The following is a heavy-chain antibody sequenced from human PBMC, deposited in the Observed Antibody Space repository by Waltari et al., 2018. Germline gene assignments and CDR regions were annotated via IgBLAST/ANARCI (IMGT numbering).Heavy chain of an antibody. D-gene: IGHD1-26*01. CDR2: INPRGGST. Sequence: QLQLVQSGAEVKKPGASVKVSCKASGYTFTSYYMHWVRQSPGQGLECMGIINPRGGSTSYGQKFQGRVTRTRDTSTSKVYMEMSSRRAEDTAGYYCARERGDTTRADRGYWGQGTLVTVSS. CDR3: ARERGDTTRADRGY. CDR1: GYTFTSYY. J-gene: IGHJ4*02. V-gene: IGHV1-46*01.